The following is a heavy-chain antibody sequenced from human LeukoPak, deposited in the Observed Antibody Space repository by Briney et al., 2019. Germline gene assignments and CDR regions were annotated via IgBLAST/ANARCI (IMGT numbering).Heavy chain of an antibody. CDR2: ISTTGDVI. V-gene: IGHV3-11*04. J-gene: IGHJ4*02. CDR3: ASRGSRDGYNRLDY. CDR1: GFIFSHFY. D-gene: IGHD5-24*01. Sequence: GGSLRLSCDASGFIFSHFYMTWIRQAPGKGLEWLSYISTTGDVIRYAESVKGRFTISRDNSKNTLYLQMNSLRAEDTAVYYCASRGSRDGYNRLDYWGQGTLVTVSS.